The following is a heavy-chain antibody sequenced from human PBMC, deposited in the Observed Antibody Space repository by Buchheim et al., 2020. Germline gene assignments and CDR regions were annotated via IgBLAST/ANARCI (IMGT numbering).Heavy chain of an antibody. V-gene: IGHV3-74*01. CDR2: INSDGSST. CDR3: ARGRGVGTIDY. Sequence: EVHLVESGGGLVQPGGSLRLSCAASGFIFSSYWMNWVRQAPGNGLVWISRINSDGSSTTYADSVKGRFTISRDSAENTLYLQMNSLRADDTAVYYCARGRGVGTIDYWGQGTL. D-gene: IGHD1-26*01. CDR1: GFIFSSYW. J-gene: IGHJ4*02.